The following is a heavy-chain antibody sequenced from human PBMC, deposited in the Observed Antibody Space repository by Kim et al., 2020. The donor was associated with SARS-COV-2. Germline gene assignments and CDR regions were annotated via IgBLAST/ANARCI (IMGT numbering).Heavy chain of an antibody. V-gene: IGHV3-33*01. Sequence: SNKYYADSVKGRFTISRDNSKNTLYLQMNSLRAEDTAVYYCGYSGYDFDYWGQGTLVTVSS. CDR3: GYSGYDFDY. CDR2: SNK. D-gene: IGHD5-12*01. J-gene: IGHJ4*02.